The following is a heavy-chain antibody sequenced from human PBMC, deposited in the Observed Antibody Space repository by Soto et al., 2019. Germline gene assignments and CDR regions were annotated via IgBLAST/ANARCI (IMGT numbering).Heavy chain of an antibody. D-gene: IGHD1-26*01. CDR1: GGSFSGYY. CDR3: ARGEELRYYYYGMDV. V-gene: IGHV4-34*01. J-gene: IGHJ6*02. Sequence: SETLSLTCAVYGGSFSGYYWSWIRQPPGKGLEWIGEINHSGSTNYNPSLKSRVTISVDTSKNQLSLKLSSVTAADTAVYYCARGEELRYYYYGMDVWGQGTTVTVSS. CDR2: INHSGST.